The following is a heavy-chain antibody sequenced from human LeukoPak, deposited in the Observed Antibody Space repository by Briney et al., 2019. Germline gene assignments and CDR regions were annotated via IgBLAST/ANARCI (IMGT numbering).Heavy chain of an antibody. CDR2: IYSGGTT. CDR3: ASSAYAMFDY. V-gene: IGHV3-66*01. D-gene: IGHD2-8*01. CDR1: GFTVSNNY. J-gene: IGHJ4*02. Sequence: PGGSLRLSCEASGFTVSNNYMNWVRQAPGKGLEWVSVIYSGGTTYYADSVKGRFTISRDNSKNTLYLQMNSLRAEDTAVYYCASSAYAMFDYWGQGTLVTVFS.